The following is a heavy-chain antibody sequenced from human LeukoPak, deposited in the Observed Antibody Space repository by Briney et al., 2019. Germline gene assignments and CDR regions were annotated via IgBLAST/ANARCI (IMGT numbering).Heavy chain of an antibody. CDR1: GLTFSSYS. Sequence: PGGSLRLSCAASGLTFSSYSMHWVRQAPEKGLEWVSYSSSSSTIYYADSVKGRFTISRDNAKNSLYLQMNSLRAEDTAVYYCATSTSGYYYAPFDYWGQGTLVTVSS. CDR3: ATSTSGYYYAPFDY. J-gene: IGHJ4*02. V-gene: IGHV3-48*01. D-gene: IGHD3-22*01. CDR2: SSSSSTI.